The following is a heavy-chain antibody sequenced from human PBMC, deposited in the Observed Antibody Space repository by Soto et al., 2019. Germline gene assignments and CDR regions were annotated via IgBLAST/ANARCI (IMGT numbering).Heavy chain of an antibody. Sequence: EVQLVESGGGLVKPGGSLRLSCAASGFTFSSYSMNWVRQAPGKGLEWVSSISSSSSYIYYADSVKGRFTISRDNAKNSLYLQMNSLRAEDTAVYYCARVGGYGYVNWFDPWGQGTLVTVSS. CDR3: ARVGGYGYVNWFDP. D-gene: IGHD5-18*01. V-gene: IGHV3-21*01. CDR1: GFTFSSYS. J-gene: IGHJ5*02. CDR2: ISSSSSYI.